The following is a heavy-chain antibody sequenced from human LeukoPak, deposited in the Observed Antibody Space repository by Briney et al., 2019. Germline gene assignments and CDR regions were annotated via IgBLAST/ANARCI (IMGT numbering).Heavy chain of an antibody. Sequence: SETLSLTCAVYGASFSGYYWSWIRQSPGKGLEWIGEIFHSGGTTYNPSLKSRVTMSVDTSRNRFSLKLTSVTAADTAIYYCAREGIRGVIYYFDYWGQGTLVTVSS. CDR1: GASFSGYY. CDR2: IFHSGGT. J-gene: IGHJ4*02. CDR3: AREGIRGVIYYFDY. V-gene: IGHV4-34*12. D-gene: IGHD3-10*01.